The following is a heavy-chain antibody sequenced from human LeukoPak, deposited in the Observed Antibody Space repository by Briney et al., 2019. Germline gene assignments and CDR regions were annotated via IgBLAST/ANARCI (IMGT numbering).Heavy chain of an antibody. CDR2: IKQDGSEK. CDR1: GFTLSSYG. V-gene: IGHV3-7*01. Sequence: PGGSLRLSCAAWGFTLSSYGMNWVRHAPGKAGEWVANIKQDGSEKYYVDCGGGRFTIYRDNARNSLYLPMHSLRDEYRSVYYCATHCSSVSCYLATFDIWGQGTMVSVPS. CDR3: ATHCSSVSCYLATFDI. D-gene: IGHD2-2*01. J-gene: IGHJ3*02.